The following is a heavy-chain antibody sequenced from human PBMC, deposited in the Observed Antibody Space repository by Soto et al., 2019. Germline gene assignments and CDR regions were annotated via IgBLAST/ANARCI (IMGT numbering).Heavy chain of an antibody. V-gene: IGHV3-66*01. J-gene: IGHJ1*01. Sequence: GGSLRLSCAASGFTFSSYAMSWVRQAPGKGLEWVSVIYSGGSTYYADSVKGRFTTSRDNSKNTLYLQMNSLRAEDTAVYYCARDRIAVAGNPEYFQHWGQGTLVTVSS. CDR2: IYSGGST. CDR1: GFTFSSYA. CDR3: ARDRIAVAGNPEYFQH. D-gene: IGHD6-19*01.